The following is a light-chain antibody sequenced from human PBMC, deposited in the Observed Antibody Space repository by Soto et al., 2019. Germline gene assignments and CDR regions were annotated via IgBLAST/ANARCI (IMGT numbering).Light chain of an antibody. CDR2: SAS. Sequence: EIQMTQSPSSRSASVGDSVTITCRTSQNINNYLNWYQQKPGKAPKLLVYSASSLQSGVPSRFSGSGSGTNFTLTISSLQPEDFATYYCQQYNSAPQTFGQGTRLEIK. V-gene: IGKV1-39*01. CDR1: QNINNY. J-gene: IGKJ5*01. CDR3: QQYNSAPQT.